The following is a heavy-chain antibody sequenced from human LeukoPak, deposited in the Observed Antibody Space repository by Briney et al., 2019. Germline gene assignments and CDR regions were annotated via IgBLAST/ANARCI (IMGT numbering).Heavy chain of an antibody. CDR2: IYYSGST. D-gene: IGHD3-10*01. CDR1: GGSITSYY. J-gene: IGHJ4*02. Sequence: PSETLSLTCTVSGGSITSYYWGWIRQPPGKGLEWIGSIYYSGSTYYNPSLKSRVTISVDTSKNQFSLKLSSVTAADTAVYYCARTGYGSGSYEDYWGQGTLVTVSS. V-gene: IGHV4-39*01. CDR3: ARTGYGSGSYEDY.